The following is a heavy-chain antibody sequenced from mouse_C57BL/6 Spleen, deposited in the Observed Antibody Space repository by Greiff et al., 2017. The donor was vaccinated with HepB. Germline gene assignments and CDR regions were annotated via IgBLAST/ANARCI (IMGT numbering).Heavy chain of an antibody. Sequence: QVHVKQSGAELARPGASVKMSCKASGYTFTSYTMHWVKQRPGQGLEWIGYINPSSGYTKYNQKFKDKATLTADKSSSTAYMQLSSLTSEDSAVYYCARSGTPFYYAMDYWGQGTSVTVSS. V-gene: IGHV1-4*01. CDR3: ARSGTPFYYAMDY. D-gene: IGHD4-1*01. J-gene: IGHJ4*01. CDR1: GYTFTSYT. CDR2: INPSSGYT.